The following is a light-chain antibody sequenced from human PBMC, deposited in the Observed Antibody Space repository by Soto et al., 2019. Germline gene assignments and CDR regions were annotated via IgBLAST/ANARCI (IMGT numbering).Light chain of an antibody. J-gene: IGKJ1*01. Sequence: DIQMTHSPSSLSASVGDRVTITCRASQSISSHLNWYQQKAGKAPKLLISGASSLESGVPSRFSGSGSGTDFTLTLSSLQPEDFATYYCQQSYTTPRTFGQGTKVEIK. CDR2: GAS. V-gene: IGKV1-39*01. CDR1: QSISSH. CDR3: QQSYTTPRT.